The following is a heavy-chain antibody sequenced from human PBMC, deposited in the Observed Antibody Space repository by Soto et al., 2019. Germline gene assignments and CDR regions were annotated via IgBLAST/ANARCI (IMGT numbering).Heavy chain of an antibody. CDR2: ISYGGGTT. CDR1: KFTFSNYA. D-gene: IGHD3-22*01. Sequence: GSLRLSCAASKFTFSNYAVIGVLQTPLNWLEWVSAISYGGGTTYYADSVKGRFTISRDNSKNTLYLQMNSLRAEDTAVYYCAKNPGYYYDSTGYHFEYWGQGTLVTVSS. CDR3: AKNPGYYYDSTGYHFEY. J-gene: IGHJ4*02. V-gene: IGHV3-23*01.